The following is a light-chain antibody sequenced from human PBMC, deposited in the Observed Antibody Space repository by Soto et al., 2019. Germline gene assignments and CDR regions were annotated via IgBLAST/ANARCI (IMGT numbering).Light chain of an antibody. J-gene: IGKJ2*01. Sequence: DIQMTQSPSTLSASLGDRVTITCRASRAISDWLAWYQQRPGKAPKLLIYRASRLESGVPSRLSGSGSGTEFTLTISGLQPDDFATYYCQQYNTFSFAFGEGTKLEI. CDR1: RAISDW. V-gene: IGKV1-5*03. CDR3: QQYNTFSFA. CDR2: RAS.